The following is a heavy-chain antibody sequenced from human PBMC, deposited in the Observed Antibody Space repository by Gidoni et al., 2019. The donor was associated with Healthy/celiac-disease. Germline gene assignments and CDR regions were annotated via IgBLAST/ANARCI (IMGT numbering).Heavy chain of an antibody. Sequence: QLQLQESGPGLVKPSETLSLTCTVSGGPISSSSDYLGWIRQPPGKGLEWIGIICYSGSTYYNPSLKSRVTIYVDTSKNQFSLKLSSVTAADTAVYYCARHVFTAMAPHNWFDPWGQGTLVTVSS. J-gene: IGHJ5*02. CDR3: ARHVFTAMAPHNWFDP. D-gene: IGHD5-18*01. CDR1: GGPISSSSDY. CDR2: ICYSGST. V-gene: IGHV4-39*01.